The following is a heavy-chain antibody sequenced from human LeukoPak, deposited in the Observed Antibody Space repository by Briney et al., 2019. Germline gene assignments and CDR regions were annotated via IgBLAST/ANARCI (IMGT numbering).Heavy chain of an antibody. CDR1: GYTFTDYG. J-gene: IGHJ3*02. CDR3: ARSTFDWFPIHAFDI. V-gene: IGHV1-18*01. D-gene: IGHD3-9*01. Sequence: GASVKVSCKASGYTFTDYGITWVRQAPGQGLEWMGWISAYNGNTNYAQKLQGRVTMTTDTSTSTVYMELRSLRSDDTAVYYCARSTFDWFPIHAFDIWGQGTMVTVSS. CDR2: ISAYNGNT.